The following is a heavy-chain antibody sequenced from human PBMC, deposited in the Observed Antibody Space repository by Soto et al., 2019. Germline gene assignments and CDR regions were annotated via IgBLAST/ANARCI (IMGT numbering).Heavy chain of an antibody. V-gene: IGHV2-5*01. Sequence: QGTLKESGPTLVKPTQTLTLTCSFSGFSLSTSGVGVGWIRQSPGKALEWLALIYWSGDEHYRPSLKSRLSIIKDTSNNHVVLIMTDMHPVDTATYYCARGFANLPVFAFDLWGQGTMVTVSS. J-gene: IGHJ3*01. CDR3: ARGFANLPVFAFDL. CDR2: IYWSGDE. CDR1: GFSLSTSGVG.